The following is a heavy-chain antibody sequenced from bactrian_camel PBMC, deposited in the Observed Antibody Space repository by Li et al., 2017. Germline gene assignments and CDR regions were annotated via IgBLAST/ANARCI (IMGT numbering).Heavy chain of an antibody. CDR3: AADSYNLQLARSYNY. V-gene: IGHV3S40*01. CDR1: GYTSNIYC. J-gene: IGHJ4*01. D-gene: IGHD7*01. CDR2: INTAAGST. Sequence: VQLVESGGGSVQAGGSLSLSCAASGYTSNIYCMGWYRQAPGKGREGVAVINTAAGSTSYADSVKGRFTLSQDNAKNTVHLQMNSLKPEDTAMYYCAADSYNLQLARSYNYWGQGTQVTVS.